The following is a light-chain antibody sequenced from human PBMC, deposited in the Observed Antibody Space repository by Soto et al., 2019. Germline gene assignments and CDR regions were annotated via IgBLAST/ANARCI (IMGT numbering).Light chain of an antibody. CDR1: SSDVGGYNY. J-gene: IGLJ1*01. Sequence: QSALTQPPSASGSPGQSVTISCTGTSSDVGGYNYVYWYQQHPGKAPKLMIYDVTKRPSGVPDRFSGSKSGNTASLTVSGLQAEDEADYYCSSYADSNSYVFGTGTKLTVL. CDR3: SSYADSNSYV. CDR2: DVT. V-gene: IGLV2-8*01.